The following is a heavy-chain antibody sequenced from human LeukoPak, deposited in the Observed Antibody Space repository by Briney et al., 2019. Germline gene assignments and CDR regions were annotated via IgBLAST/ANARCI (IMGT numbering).Heavy chain of an antibody. CDR3: ARVRVQLWLGSFDY. CDR2: INPNSGGT. CDR1: GYTFTGYY. V-gene: IGHV1-2*06. Sequence: ASVKVSCKASGYTFTGYYMHWARQAPGQGLEWMGRINPNSGGTNYAQKFQGRVTMTRDTSISTAYMELSRLRSDDTAVYYCARVRVQLWLGSFDYWGQGTLVTVSS. D-gene: IGHD5-18*01. J-gene: IGHJ4*02.